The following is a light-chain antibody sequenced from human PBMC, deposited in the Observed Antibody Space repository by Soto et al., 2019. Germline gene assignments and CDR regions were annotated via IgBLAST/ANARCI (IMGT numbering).Light chain of an antibody. Sequence: EIVLTQSPGTLSLSPGERATLSCRTSQSVSRNYLAWYQQKPGQAPRLFIYGASSRAAGIPDRFSGFGSGTDFTLPISRLEPDDFAVYYCQQYDSPPWTFGQGTKVEVK. J-gene: IGKJ1*01. CDR2: GAS. CDR3: QQYDSPPWT. CDR1: QSVSRNY. V-gene: IGKV3-20*01.